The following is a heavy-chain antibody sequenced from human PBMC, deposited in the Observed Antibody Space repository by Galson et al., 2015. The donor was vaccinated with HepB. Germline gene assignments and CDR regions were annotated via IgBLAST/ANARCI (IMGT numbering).Heavy chain of an antibody. D-gene: IGHD5-18*01. CDR1: GYTFTSYG. CDR3: ARIDVDTAMVDVPYDY. J-gene: IGHJ4*02. Sequence: SVKVSCKASGYTFTSYGISWVRQAPGQGLEWMGWISAYNGNTNYAQKLQGRVTMTTDTSTSTAYMELRSLRSDDTAVYYCARIDVDTAMVDVPYDYWGQGTLVTVSS. V-gene: IGHV1-18*04. CDR2: ISAYNGNT.